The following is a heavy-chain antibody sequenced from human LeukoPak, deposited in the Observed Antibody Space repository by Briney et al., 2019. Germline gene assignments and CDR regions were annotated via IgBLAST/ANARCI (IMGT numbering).Heavy chain of an antibody. V-gene: IGHV4-61*01. CDR2: IYYSGSA. Sequence: PSETLSLTCTVSGGSMSSGPYYWSWIRQHPGKGLEWIGYIYYSGSANYNPSLKSRVTMSVDTSKNQFSLKLSSVTAADTAVYYCARDLLGRGGSFDYWGQGTLVTVSS. J-gene: IGHJ4*02. D-gene: IGHD3-10*01. CDR3: ARDLLGRGGSFDY. CDR1: GGSMSSGPYY.